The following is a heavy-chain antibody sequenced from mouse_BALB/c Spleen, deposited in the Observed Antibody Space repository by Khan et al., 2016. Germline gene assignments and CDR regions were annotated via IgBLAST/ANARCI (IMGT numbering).Heavy chain of an antibody. CDR3: ARDGGTGTLYYYAMDY. V-gene: IGHV2-9*02. CDR2: IWAGGST. J-gene: IGHJ4*01. Sequence: QVQLQQSGPGLVAPSQSLSITCTVSGFSLTSYGVHWVRQPPGKGLEWLGVIWAGGSTNYNSALMSRLSISKDNSKSQVFLKMNSLQTDDTAMYYCARDGGTGTLYYYAMDYWGQGTSVTVSS. D-gene: IGHD4-1*01. CDR1: GFSLTSYG.